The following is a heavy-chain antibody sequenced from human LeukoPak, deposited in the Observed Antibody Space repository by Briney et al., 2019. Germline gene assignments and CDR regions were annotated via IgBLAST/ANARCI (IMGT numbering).Heavy chain of an antibody. D-gene: IGHD4-17*01. CDR3: ASSRIDYGDYDLDP. J-gene: IGHJ5*02. CDR2: IWYDGSNK. Sequence: GGSLRLSCAASGSTFSSYGMHWVRQAPGKGLEWVAVIWYDGSNKYYADSVKGRFTISRDNSKNTLYLQMNSLRAEDTAVYYCASSRIDYGDYDLDPWGQGTLVTVSS. V-gene: IGHV3-33*01. CDR1: GSTFSSYG.